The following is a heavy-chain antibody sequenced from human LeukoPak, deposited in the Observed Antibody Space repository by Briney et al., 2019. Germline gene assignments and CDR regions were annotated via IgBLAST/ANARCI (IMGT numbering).Heavy chain of an antibody. D-gene: IGHD6-19*01. CDR1: GFTFSSYA. CDR3: AKANWGSGWYSLYFDY. CDR2: ISGSGGST. V-gene: IGHV3-23*01. J-gene: IGHJ4*02. Sequence: PGGPLRLSCAASGFTFSSYAMSWVRQAPGKGLEWVSAISGSGGSTYYADSVKGRFTISRDNSKNTLYLQMNSLRAEDTAVYYCAKANWGSGWYSLYFDYWGQGALVTVSS.